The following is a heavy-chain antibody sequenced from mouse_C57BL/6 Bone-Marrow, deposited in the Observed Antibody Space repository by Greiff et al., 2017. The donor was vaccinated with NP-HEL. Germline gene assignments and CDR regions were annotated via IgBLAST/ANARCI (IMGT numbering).Heavy chain of an antibody. CDR2: IYPGDGDT. D-gene: IGHD1-1*01. V-gene: IGHV1-82*01. Sequence: QVQLQQSGPELVKPGASVKISCKASGYAFSSSWMNWVKQRPGKGLEWIGRIYPGDGDTNYNGKFKGKATLTADKSSSTAYMQLSSLTSEDSAVYFCASSTDYGSSPYWYFDVWGTGTTVTVSS. CDR3: ASSTDYGSSPYWYFDV. CDR1: GYAFSSSW. J-gene: IGHJ1*03.